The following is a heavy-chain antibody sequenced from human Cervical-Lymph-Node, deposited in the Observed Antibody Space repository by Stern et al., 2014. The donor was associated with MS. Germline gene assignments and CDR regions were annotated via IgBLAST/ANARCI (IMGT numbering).Heavy chain of an antibody. CDR3: ARDRLDSSHLLDY. D-gene: IGHD3-22*01. V-gene: IGHV4-61*01. J-gene: IGHJ4*02. Sequence: QVQLQESGPGLVKPSETLSLTCTVSGGSVSSGSYYWSWIRQPPGKGLEWIGYIYYSGSTNYNPSLKSRVTISVDTSKNQFSLKLSSVTAADTAVYYCARDRLDSSHLLDYWGQGTLVTVSS. CDR2: IYYSGST. CDR1: GGSVSSGSYY.